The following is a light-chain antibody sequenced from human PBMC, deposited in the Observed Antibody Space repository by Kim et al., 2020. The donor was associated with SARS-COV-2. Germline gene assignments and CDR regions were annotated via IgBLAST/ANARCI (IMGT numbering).Light chain of an antibody. CDR2: GKN. J-gene: IGLJ2*01. CDR1: SLRSYY. Sequence: SSELTQDPAVSVALGQTVRITCQGDSLRSYYASWYQQKPGQAPVLVIYGKNNRPSGIPDRFSGSSSGNTASLTITGAQAEDEADYYCNSRDNSGNHPYVV. V-gene: IGLV3-19*01. CDR3: NSRDNSGNHPYVV.